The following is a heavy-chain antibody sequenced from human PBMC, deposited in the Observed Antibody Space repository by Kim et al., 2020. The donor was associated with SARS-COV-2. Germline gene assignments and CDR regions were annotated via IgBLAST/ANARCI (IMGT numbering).Heavy chain of an antibody. D-gene: IGHD3-3*01. CDR2: ISWNSGTI. CDR1: GFTFDDYA. J-gene: IGHJ6*01. CDR3: TSSKMTIFKEVLYGMDV. Sequence: GGSLRLSCAASGFTFDDYAMHWVRQAPGKGMEWVSGISWNSGTIGYADSVKGRFTISRDNAKKSLYLQMNSLRTEDTALYYCTSSKMTIFKEVLYGMDV. V-gene: IGHV3-9*01.